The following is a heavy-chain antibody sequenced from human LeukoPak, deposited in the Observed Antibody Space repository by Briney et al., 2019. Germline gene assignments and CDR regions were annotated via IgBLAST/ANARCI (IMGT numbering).Heavy chain of an antibody. CDR1: GYTFTGYY. CDR3: ARAYNYYDSSGYYLGYYFDY. CDR2: INPNSGGT. V-gene: IGHV1-2*02. D-gene: IGHD3-22*01. Sequence: GASVKVSCKASGYTFTGYYMHWVRQAPGQGLEWMGWINPNSGGTNYAQKFQGRVTMTRDTSISTAYMELSSLRSEDMAVYYCARAYNYYDSSGYYLGYYFDYWGQGTLVTVSS. J-gene: IGHJ4*02.